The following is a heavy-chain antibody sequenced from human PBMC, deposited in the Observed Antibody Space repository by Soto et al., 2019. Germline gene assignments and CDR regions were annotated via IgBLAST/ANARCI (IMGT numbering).Heavy chain of an antibody. Sequence: GGSLRLSCAASGFTFNNYAMHWVRQAPGKGLEWVAFISYDGSSKYYADSVTGRFTISRDNSRNTLYLQMNILRAEDTAVYYCARGDGYIYGNTFDSWGQGNLVTVSS. CDR3: ARGDGYIYGNTFDS. V-gene: IGHV3-30-3*01. J-gene: IGHJ4*02. CDR1: GFTFNNYA. D-gene: IGHD5-18*01. CDR2: ISYDGSSK.